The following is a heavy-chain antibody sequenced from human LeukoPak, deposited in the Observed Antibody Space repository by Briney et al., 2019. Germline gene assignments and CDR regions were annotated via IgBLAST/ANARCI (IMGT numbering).Heavy chain of an antibody. J-gene: IGHJ6*03. Sequence: GASVRVSFKASGGTFISYAISWVRQAPGQGLEWMGGIIPIFGTANYAQKFQGRVTITTDESTSTAYMELSSLRSEDTAVYYCARAADIVVVPAGDYYYMDVWGKGTTVTVSS. CDR2: IIPIFGTA. CDR1: GGTFISYA. D-gene: IGHD2-2*01. V-gene: IGHV1-69*05. CDR3: ARAADIVVVPAGDYYYMDV.